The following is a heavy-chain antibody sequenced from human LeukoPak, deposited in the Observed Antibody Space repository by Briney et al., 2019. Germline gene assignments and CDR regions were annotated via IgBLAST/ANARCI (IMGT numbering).Heavy chain of an antibody. J-gene: IGHJ6*03. CDR2: IYNSGST. V-gene: IGHV4-4*09. Sequence: PSETLSLTCTVSGGSISSYYWSWIRQPPGKGLEWIGYIYNSGSTNNNPSLKSRVTMSVDTSKNQFSLKLSSVTAAYTAVYYCARLTGRFPPYYMDVWGKGTTVTVSS. CDR3: ARLTGRFPPYYMDV. CDR1: GGSISSYY. D-gene: IGHD3-10*01.